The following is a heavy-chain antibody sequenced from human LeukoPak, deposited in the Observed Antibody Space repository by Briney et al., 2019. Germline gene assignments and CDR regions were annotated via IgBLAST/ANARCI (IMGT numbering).Heavy chain of an antibody. CDR1: GFTFSGYG. CDR2: ISSSSSYI. D-gene: IGHD6-13*01. V-gene: IGHV3-21*01. Sequence: GGSLRLSCAASGFTFSGYGMHWVRQAPGKGLEWVSSISSSSSYIHYADSVKGRFTISRDNAKNSLYLQMNSLRAEDTAVYYCAGGYSSSWYRFDPWGQGTLVTVSS. CDR3: AGGYSSSWYRFDP. J-gene: IGHJ5*02.